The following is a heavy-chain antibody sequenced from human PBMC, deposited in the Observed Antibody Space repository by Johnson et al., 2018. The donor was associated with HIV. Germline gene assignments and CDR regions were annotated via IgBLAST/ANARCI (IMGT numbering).Heavy chain of an antibody. D-gene: IGHD6-13*01. Sequence: VQLVESGGGLVQPGGSLRLSCAASGFTFSSYWMNWVRQAPGKGLEWVANINEDVSEKYYVDSVRGRFTISRDNAKNSLYLQMNSLRAEDTAVYYCAREGEGYSSSWYDAFDIWGQGTMVTVSS. J-gene: IGHJ3*02. CDR1: GFTFSSYW. CDR3: AREGEGYSSSWYDAFDI. CDR2: INEDVSEK. V-gene: IGHV3-7*01.